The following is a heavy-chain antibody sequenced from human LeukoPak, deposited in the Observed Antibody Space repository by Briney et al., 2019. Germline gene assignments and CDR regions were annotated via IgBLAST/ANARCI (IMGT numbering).Heavy chain of an antibody. CDR2: ISWNSGSI. J-gene: IGHJ3*02. CDR1: GFTFDDYA. Sequence: GGSLRLSCAASGFTFDDYAMHWVRQAPGKGLEWVSGISWNSGSIGYADSVEGRFTISRDNAKNSLYLQMNSLRAEDTALYYCARELLWFGEFDSAFDIWGQGTMVTVSS. CDR3: ARELLWFGEFDSAFDI. D-gene: IGHD3-10*01. V-gene: IGHV3-9*01.